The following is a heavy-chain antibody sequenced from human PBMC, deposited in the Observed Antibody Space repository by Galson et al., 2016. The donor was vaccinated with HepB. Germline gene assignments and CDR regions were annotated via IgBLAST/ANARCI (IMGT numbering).Heavy chain of an antibody. V-gene: IGHV3-7*04. CDR3: GRAQWIPARRAAYFDY. J-gene: IGHJ4*02. Sequence: SLRLSCAASGFSFGTYSMNWLRQAPGKGLQWVANVKQDGSEKYYAESVKGRFTISRDNARNSMFLQMNSLRPDDTAVYYCGRAQWIPARRAAYFDYWGQGILVTVSS. D-gene: IGHD5-18*01. CDR2: VKQDGSEK. CDR1: GFSFGTYS.